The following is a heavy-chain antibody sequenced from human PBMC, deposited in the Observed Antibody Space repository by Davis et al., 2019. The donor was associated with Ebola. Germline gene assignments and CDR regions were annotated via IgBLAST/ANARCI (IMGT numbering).Heavy chain of an antibody. CDR1: GFTFSRYW. CDR2: IKEDGSDK. Sequence: PGGSLRLSCAASGFTFSRYWMSWVRQAPGKGLEWVANIKEDGSDKYHVDSVKGRFTISRDNAKNSLYLEMNSLRAEDTAVYYCAREWSQDTLPVGWGQGTLVTVSS. CDR3: AREWSQDTLPVG. V-gene: IGHV3-7*01. J-gene: IGHJ4*02. D-gene: IGHD2-15*01.